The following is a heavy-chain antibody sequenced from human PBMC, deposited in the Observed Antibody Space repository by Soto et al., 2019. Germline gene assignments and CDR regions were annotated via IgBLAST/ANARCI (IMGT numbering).Heavy chain of an antibody. J-gene: IGHJ4*02. CDR1: GYTYTSYA. V-gene: IGHV1-3*05. Sequence: QVQLVQYGAEEKKPGASVKVSCKASGYTYTSYAMHWVRQAHGQRPEWMGWINAGNGNTKYSQKFQGRVTITRDTSASTAYMELSSLRSEDTAVYYCARGITLPTPLDYWGQGTLVTVSS. CDR2: INAGNGNT. D-gene: IGHD1-20*01. CDR3: ARGITLPTPLDY.